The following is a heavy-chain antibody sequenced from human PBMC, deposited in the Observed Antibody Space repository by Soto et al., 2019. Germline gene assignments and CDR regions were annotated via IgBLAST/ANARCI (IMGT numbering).Heavy chain of an antibody. CDR2: IYPGDSDT. D-gene: IGHD5-18*01. V-gene: IGHV5-51*01. CDR1: GYSFTSYW. J-gene: IGHJ4*02. CDR3: ARHRHLGYSYGYGQFDY. Sequence: GESLKISCKGSGYSFTSYWIGWVRQMPGKGLEWMGIIYPGDSDTRYSPSFQGQVTISAGKSISTAYLQWSSPKASDTAMYYCARHRHLGYSYGYGQFDYWGQGTLVTVSS.